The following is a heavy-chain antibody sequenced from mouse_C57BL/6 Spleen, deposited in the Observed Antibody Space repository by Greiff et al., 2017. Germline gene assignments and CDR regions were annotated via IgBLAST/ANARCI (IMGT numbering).Heavy chain of an antibody. V-gene: IGHV5-4*01. Sequence: EVQGVESGGGLVKPGGSLKLSCAASGFTFSSYAMSWVRQTPEKRLEWVATISDGGSYTYYPDNVKGRFTISRDNAKNNLYLQMSHLKSEDTAMYYCARDHGNYYGSSYGYFDDWGTGTTVTVSS. CDR1: GFTFSSYA. CDR3: ARDHGNYYGSSYGYFDD. D-gene: IGHD1-1*01. CDR2: ISDGGSYT. J-gene: IGHJ1*03.